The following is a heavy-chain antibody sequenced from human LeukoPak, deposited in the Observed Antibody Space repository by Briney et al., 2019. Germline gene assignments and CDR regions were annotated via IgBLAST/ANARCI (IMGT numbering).Heavy chain of an antibody. CDR1: GGSFSAYY. CDR2: INHSGST. J-gene: IGHJ4*02. V-gene: IGHV4-34*01. Sequence: SETLSLTCAVYGGSFSAYYWSWIRQPPGKGLEWIGEINHSGSTNYNPSLKSRVTISVDTSKNQFSLKLSSVIGADTAMYYCTRGPYSNLGRFDYWGQGTLVTVSS. D-gene: IGHD4-11*01. CDR3: TRGPYSNLGRFDY.